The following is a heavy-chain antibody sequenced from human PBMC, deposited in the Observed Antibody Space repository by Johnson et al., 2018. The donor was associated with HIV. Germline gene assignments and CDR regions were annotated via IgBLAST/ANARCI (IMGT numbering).Heavy chain of an antibody. CDR1: GFTFSNYG. Sequence: LVESGGGVVQPGRSLRLSCAASGFTFSNYGMAWVRQAPGKGLEWVTVISFARVKKYYADSVKGRFTISRDNSKNTLSLQMNSLRAEGTAVYYCAKDWSVLEWLSLHAFDIWGQGTMVTVSS. V-gene: IGHV3-30*18. CDR3: AKDWSVLEWLSLHAFDI. J-gene: IGHJ3*02. D-gene: IGHD3-3*01. CDR2: ISFARVKK.